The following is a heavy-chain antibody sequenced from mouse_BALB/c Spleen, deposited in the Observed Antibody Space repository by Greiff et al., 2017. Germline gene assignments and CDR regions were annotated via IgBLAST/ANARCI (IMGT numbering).Heavy chain of an antibody. CDR2: IWGDGST. Sequence: VKLMESGPGLVAPSQSLSITCTVSGFSLTGYGVNWVRQPPGKGLEWLGMIWGDGSTDYNSALKSRLSISKDNSKSQVFLKMNSLQTDDTARYYCASPYGYDIGGFAYWGQGTLVTVSA. CDR1: GFSLTGYG. CDR3: ASPYGYDIGGFAY. V-gene: IGHV2-6-7*01. J-gene: IGHJ3*01. D-gene: IGHD2-2*01.